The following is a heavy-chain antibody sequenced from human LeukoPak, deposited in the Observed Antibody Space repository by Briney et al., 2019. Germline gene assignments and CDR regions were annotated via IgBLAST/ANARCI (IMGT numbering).Heavy chain of an antibody. CDR2: IYYSGNT. CDR1: GRSINSYY. J-gene: IGHJ4*02. Sequence: SDPLSLTCTVSGRSINSYYWSWMRQPPGKGLEWIGYIYYSGNTDSNPALKSLVTISVDTSKNQFSLKLSSVTAADTAVYYCARTYCSGGSCHFDYWGQGTLVTVSS. D-gene: IGHD2-15*01. V-gene: IGHV4-59*08. CDR3: ARTYCSGGSCHFDY.